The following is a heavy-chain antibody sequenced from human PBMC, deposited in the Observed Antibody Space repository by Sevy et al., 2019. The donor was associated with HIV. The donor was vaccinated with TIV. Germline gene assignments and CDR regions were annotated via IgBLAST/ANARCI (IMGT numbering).Heavy chain of an antibody. CDR1: AFSFKNVW. Sequence: GGSLRLSCAGSAFSFKNVWMTWVRQTPGKGLEWVGHAKRKSDGGSIDYGSPVNGRFTISRDDSKDMLYLQMSSLKTEDTGVYYCATVLGAGAAGAFEIWCQGTMVTVSS. J-gene: IGHJ3*02. V-gene: IGHV3-15*01. CDR3: ATVLGAGAAGAFEI. CDR2: AKRKSDGGSI. D-gene: IGHD1-26*01.